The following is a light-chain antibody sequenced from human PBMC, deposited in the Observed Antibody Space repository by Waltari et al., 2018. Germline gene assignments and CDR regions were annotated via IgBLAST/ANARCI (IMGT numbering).Light chain of an antibody. CDR3: QQYYTTPLT. J-gene: IGKJ4*01. CDR2: WAS. CDR1: QSVLYRSNNKNY. Sequence: DIVMTQSPDSLAVSLGARATINCKSSQSVLYRSNNKNYLAWYQQTPGQPPKLLIYWASTRESGVPDRFSGSGSGTDFTLTISSLQAEDVAVYYCQQYYTTPLTFGGGTKVEIK. V-gene: IGKV4-1*01.